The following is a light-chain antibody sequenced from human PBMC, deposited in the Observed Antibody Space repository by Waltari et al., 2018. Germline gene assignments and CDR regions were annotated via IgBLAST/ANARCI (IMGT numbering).Light chain of an antibody. J-gene: IGLJ1*01. CDR1: SRDVGGYNY. CDR3: SSYTSSTIYV. V-gene: IGLV2-14*01. Sequence: QSALTQPASVSGSPGQSITISCTGTSRDVGGYNYVSWYQQHPGKAPKLMIYDVSNRPSGVSNRFSGSKSGNTASLTISGLQPEDEADYYCSSYTSSTIYVFGTGTKVTVL. CDR2: DVS.